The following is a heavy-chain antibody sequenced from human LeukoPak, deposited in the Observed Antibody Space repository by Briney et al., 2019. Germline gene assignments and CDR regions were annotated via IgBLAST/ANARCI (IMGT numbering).Heavy chain of an antibody. D-gene: IGHD3-9*01. J-gene: IGHJ3*02. CDR2: INPSGGST. CDR1: GYSFTSYY. CDR3: ARSSAYYNEADI. Sequence: ASVKVSCKTSGYSFTSYYMHWVRQAPGQGLEWMGIINPSGGSTTYGQNFQGRLTMTSDTSTSTVYMELSSLRSEDTAVCYCARSSAYYNEADIWGQGTMVTVSS. V-gene: IGHV1-46*01.